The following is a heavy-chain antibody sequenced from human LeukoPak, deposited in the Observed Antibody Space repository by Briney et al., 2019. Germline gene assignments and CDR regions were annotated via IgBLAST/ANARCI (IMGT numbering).Heavy chain of an antibody. CDR2: ISSSGSTI. Sequence: GGSLRLSCAASGFTFSDYYMSWIRQAPGKGLEWVSYISSSGSTIYYADSVKGRFTISRDNAKNSLYLQMNSLRAEDTAVYYCAKDSLDILTGYYTSFDYWGQGTLVTVSS. CDR3: AKDSLDILTGYYTSFDY. J-gene: IGHJ4*02. CDR1: GFTFSDYY. D-gene: IGHD3-9*01. V-gene: IGHV3-11*04.